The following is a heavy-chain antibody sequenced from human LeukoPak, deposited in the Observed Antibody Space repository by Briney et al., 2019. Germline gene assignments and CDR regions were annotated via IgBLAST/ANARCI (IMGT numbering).Heavy chain of an antibody. Sequence: SETLSLTCAVYGGSFSGYYWSWIRQPPGKGLEWIGEINHSGSTNYNPSLKSRVTISVDTSKNQFSLKLSSVTAADTAVYYCARTSYSGSYYYRHWGQGTLVTVSS. V-gene: IGHV4-34*01. CDR2: INHSGST. CDR1: GGSFSGYY. J-gene: IGHJ4*02. D-gene: IGHD1-26*01. CDR3: ARTSYSGSYYYRH.